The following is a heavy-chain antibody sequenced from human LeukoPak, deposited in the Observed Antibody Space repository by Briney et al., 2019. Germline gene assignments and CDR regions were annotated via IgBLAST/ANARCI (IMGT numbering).Heavy chain of an antibody. CDR3: ARSTAAGNDAFDI. J-gene: IGHJ3*02. V-gene: IGHV3-9*03. Sequence: PGGSLRLSCVVSGFTFDDYAMHWVRQAPGKGLEWVSGISWNSGSIGYADSVKGRFTISRDNAKNSPYLQMNSLRAEDMALYYCARSTAAGNDAFDIWGQGTMVTVSS. CDR2: ISWNSGSI. CDR1: GFTFDDYA. D-gene: IGHD6-13*01.